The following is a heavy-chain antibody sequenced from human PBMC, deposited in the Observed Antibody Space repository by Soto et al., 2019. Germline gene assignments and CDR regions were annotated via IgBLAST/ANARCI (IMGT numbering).Heavy chain of an antibody. Sequence: EVQLLESGGGLVQPGGSLRLSCAASGFTFSSYAMSWVRQAPGKGLEWVSAISGSGGSTYYADSVKGRFTISRDHSKNTLYLQMNSLRAEDTAVYYCAKGVVGVPASDILLDAFDIWGQGTMVTVSS. CDR3: AKGVVGVPASDILLDAFDI. V-gene: IGHV3-23*01. J-gene: IGHJ3*02. CDR2: ISGSGGST. CDR1: GFTFSSYA. D-gene: IGHD2-2*01.